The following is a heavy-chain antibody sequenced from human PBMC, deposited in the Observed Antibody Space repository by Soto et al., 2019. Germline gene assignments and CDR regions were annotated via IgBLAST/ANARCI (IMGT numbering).Heavy chain of an antibody. V-gene: IGHV1-69*06. CDR2: IIPIFGTA. CDR1: GGTFSSYA. Sequence: QVQLVQSGAEVKKPGSSVKVSCKASGGTFSSYAISWVRQAPGQGLEWMGGIIPIFGTANYAQKFQGRVTITADKYTSTAYMELSSLRSEDTAVYYCARDLSPGIAVAGDPPPFDYWVQGTLVTVSS. J-gene: IGHJ4*02. CDR3: ARDLSPGIAVAGDPPPFDY. D-gene: IGHD6-19*01.